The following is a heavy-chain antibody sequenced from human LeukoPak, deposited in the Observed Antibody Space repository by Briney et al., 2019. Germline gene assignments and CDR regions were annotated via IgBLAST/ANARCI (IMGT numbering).Heavy chain of an antibody. V-gene: IGHV1-18*01. D-gene: IGHD5-24*01. J-gene: IGHJ6*03. CDR3: ARDFEMATILRYYYYYMDV. CDR2: ISAYNGNT. Sequence: ASVKVSCKASGYTFTSYGISWVRQAPGQGLEWMGWISAYNGNTNYAQKLQSRVTMTTDTSTSTAYMELRSPRSDDTAVYYCARDFEMATILRYYYYYMDVWGKGTTVTVSS. CDR1: GYTFTSYG.